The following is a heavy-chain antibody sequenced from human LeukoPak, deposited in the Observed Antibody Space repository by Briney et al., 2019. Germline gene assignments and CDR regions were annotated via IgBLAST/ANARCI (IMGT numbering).Heavy chain of an antibody. J-gene: IGHJ6*03. CDR1: GFTFDDYG. Sequence: GSLRLSCAASGFTFDDYGMSWIRQPPGKGLEWIGEINHSGSTNYNPSLKSRVTISVDTSKNQFSLKLSSVTAADTAVYYCARGSSWGRRYYYYMDVWGKGTTVTVSS. V-gene: IGHV4-34*01. CDR3: ARGSSWGRRYYYYMDV. D-gene: IGHD6-13*01. CDR2: INHSGST.